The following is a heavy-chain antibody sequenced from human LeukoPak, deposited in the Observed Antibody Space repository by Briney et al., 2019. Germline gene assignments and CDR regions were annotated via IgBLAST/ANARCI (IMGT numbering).Heavy chain of an antibody. J-gene: IGHJ1*01. CDR1: GDTLTVHY. D-gene: IGHD1-1*01. V-gene: IGHV1-2*02. CDR3: AREGQLGLDN. CDR2: ITLHSGDT. Sequence: ASVKVPCKGSGDTLTVHYIHWVRHGPGQSLEWLGWITLHSGDTHYAQKFQGRLTMTSDTSISTGYLELRRVQFDDTAVYYCAREGQLGLDNWGQGTLVTVSS.